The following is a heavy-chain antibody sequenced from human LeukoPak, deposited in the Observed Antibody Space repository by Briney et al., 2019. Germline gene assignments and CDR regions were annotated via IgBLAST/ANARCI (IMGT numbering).Heavy chain of an antibody. V-gene: IGHV3-21*01. Sequence: GGSLRLSCAASGSTFSGYSMNWVRQAPGKGLEWVSFISSSSSYIYYADSVKGRFTISRDNAKNSLYLQMNSLRAEDTAMYYCARVRGYSGYDYFYFDDWGQGTLVTVSS. CDR2: ISSSSSYI. J-gene: IGHJ4*02. CDR3: ARVRGYSGYDYFYFDD. CDR1: GSTFSGYS. D-gene: IGHD5-12*01.